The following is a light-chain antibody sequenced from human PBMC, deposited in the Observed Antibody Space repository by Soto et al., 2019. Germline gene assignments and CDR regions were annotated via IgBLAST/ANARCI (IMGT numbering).Light chain of an antibody. CDR3: SSYGGRNNLV. CDR2: EVS. Sequence: QSALTQPPSASGSPGQSVTISCTGTSSDVGAYNFVSWYQLHPGKAPKLMIYEVSVRPSGVPDRFSGSKSGNTASLTVSGLQVEDEADYYCSSYGGRNNLVFGGGTQLTVL. V-gene: IGLV2-8*01. J-gene: IGLJ2*01. CDR1: SSDVGAYNF.